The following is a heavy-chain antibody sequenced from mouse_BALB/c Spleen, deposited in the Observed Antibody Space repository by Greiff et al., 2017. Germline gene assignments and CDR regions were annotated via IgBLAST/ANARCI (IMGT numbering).Heavy chain of an antibody. CDR1: GYSFTGYY. J-gene: IGHJ3*01. D-gene: IGHD3-2*01. Sequence: LVKTGASVKISCKASGYSFTGYYMHWVKQSHGKSLEWIGYISCYNGATSYNQKFKGKATFTVDTSSSTAYLQLSSLTSEDTAVYYCARDSSGYVDWFAYWGQGTLVTVSA. V-gene: IGHV1S34*01. CDR2: ISCYNGAT. CDR3: ARDSSGYVDWFAY.